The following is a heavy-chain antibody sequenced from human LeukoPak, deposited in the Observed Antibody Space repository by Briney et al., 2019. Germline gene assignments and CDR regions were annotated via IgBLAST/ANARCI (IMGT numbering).Heavy chain of an antibody. J-gene: IGHJ4*02. CDR3: ARDGNYDFWSGYYTGYGY. Sequence: PSETLSLTCAVYGGSFSGYYWSWIRQPPGKGLEWIGEINHSGSTNYNPSLKSRVTISVDTSKNQFSLKLSSVPAADTAVYYCARDGNYDFWSGYYTGYGYWGQGTLVTVSS. CDR2: INHSGST. D-gene: IGHD3-3*01. V-gene: IGHV4-34*01. CDR1: GGSFSGYY.